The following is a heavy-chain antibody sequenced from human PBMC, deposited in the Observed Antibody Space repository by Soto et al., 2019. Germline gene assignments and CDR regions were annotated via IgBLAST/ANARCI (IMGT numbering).Heavy chain of an antibody. J-gene: IGHJ6*02. D-gene: IGHD4-17*01. V-gene: IGHV4-34*01. CDR1: GGSFSGFY. CDR2: MNHSGST. CDR3: ARATNYYYFAMDV. Sequence: QVQLQQWGAGLLKPSETLSLTCAVYGGSFSGFYWSWIRQPPGKGREWIGEMNHSGSTNYNPSLKSRVTISVDTPKTKFSLRLSSVTAADTAVYYCARATNYYYFAMDVWGHGTTVTVSS.